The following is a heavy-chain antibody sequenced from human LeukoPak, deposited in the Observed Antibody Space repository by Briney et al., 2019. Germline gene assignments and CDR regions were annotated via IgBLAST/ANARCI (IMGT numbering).Heavy chain of an antibody. J-gene: IGHJ4*02. V-gene: IGHV4-4*02. CDR1: DGSISSPNW. D-gene: IGHD5-12*01. Sequence: PSETLSLTCAVSDGSISSPNWWNWVRQPPGKGLEWIGEIYHSGDVNYNPSLKTRVTISLDKSKNRFSLKLSSVTAADTAVYYCAKRKSGYVGYWGQGTLVTVSS. CDR2: IYHSGDV. CDR3: AKRKSGYVGY.